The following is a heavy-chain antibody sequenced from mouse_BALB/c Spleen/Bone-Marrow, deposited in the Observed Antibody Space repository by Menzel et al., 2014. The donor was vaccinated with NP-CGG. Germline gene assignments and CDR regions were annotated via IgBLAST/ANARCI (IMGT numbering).Heavy chain of an antibody. CDR3: ARDMITTRGFAY. D-gene: IGHD2-4*01. V-gene: IGHV5-6-3*01. Sequence: EVQLQQSGGGLVQPGGSLKLSCAASGFTFSSYGMSWVRQTPDKRLELVATINSNGGSTYYPDSVKGRFTISRDNAKNTLYLQMSSLKSEDTAMHYCARDMITTRGFAYWGQGTLVTVSA. J-gene: IGHJ3*01. CDR2: INSNGGST. CDR1: GFTFSSYG.